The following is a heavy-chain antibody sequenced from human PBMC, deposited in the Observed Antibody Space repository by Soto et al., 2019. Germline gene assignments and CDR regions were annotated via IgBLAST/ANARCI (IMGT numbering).Heavy chain of an antibody. D-gene: IGHD3-3*01. Sequence: PSSTXSLTCTVCVCSINSDGSYLRWIRQSPENGLDWLGYINDSGSTYYRPSLKSRLLISIDTSKNQFSLRLRTVTAADAAVYYCARGPDRPYYAFWSGSGLALEPWGQGPLV. J-gene: IGHJ4*02. V-gene: IGHV4-30-4*01. CDR1: VCSINSDGSY. CDR2: INDSGST. CDR3: ARGPDRPYYAFWSGSGLALEP.